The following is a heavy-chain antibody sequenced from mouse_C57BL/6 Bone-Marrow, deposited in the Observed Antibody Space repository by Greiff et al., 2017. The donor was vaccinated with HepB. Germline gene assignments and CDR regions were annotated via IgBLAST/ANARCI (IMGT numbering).Heavy chain of an antibody. V-gene: IGHV1-69*01. CDR3: AMIYYPTTRGFAY. CDR1: GYTFTSYW. J-gene: IGHJ3*01. D-gene: IGHD2-1*01. Sequence: QVQLQQPGAELVMPGASVKLSCKASGYTFTSYWMHWVRQRPGQGLEWIGEIDPSDSYTNYNQKFKGKSTLTVDKSSSTAYMQLSSLTSEDSAVYYCAMIYYPTTRGFAYWGQGTLVTVSA. CDR2: IDPSDSYT.